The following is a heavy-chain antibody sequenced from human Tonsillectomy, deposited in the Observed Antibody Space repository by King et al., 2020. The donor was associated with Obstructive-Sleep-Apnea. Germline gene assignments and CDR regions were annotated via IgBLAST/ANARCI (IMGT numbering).Heavy chain of an antibody. D-gene: IGHD5-12*01. CDR2: INPRGDST. Sequence: QLVQSGAEVRKPGASVKLSCKASGYTFTIYYMHWVRQAPGQGLEWMGKINPRGDSTSYAQKFQGRVTMTKDTSTSTVYIELSSLRFEDTAVYYCARGDIVATTYYYGMDVWGQGTTVTVPS. CDR1: GYTFTIYY. J-gene: IGHJ6*02. CDR3: ARGDIVATTYYYGMDV. V-gene: IGHV1-46*01.